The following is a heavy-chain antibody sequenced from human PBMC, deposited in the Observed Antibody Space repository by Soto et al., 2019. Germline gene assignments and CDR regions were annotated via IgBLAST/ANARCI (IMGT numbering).Heavy chain of an antibody. J-gene: IGHJ4*02. Sequence: ASVKVSCKASGYTFASYGISWVRQAPGQGLEWVAWISGYTGDTHYAQKLQDRVTLTTDTSTNIVYMELRSLGSDDTAVYYCARTRLDCRIPSGYEYWGEGTLVPVSS. CDR1: GYTFASYG. V-gene: IGHV1-18*01. CDR2: ISGYTGDT. CDR3: ARTRLDCRIPSGYEY. D-gene: IGHD6-25*01.